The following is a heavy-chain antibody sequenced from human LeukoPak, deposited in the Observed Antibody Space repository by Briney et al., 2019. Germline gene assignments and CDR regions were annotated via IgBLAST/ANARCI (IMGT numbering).Heavy chain of an antibody. CDR1: GFTFSDKW. Sequence: GGSLRLSCVASGFTFSDKWMSWVRQAPGKGPEWVASIKKDGSQKYYVDSVKGRFTISRDNAQNSLYLQMNSLRVEDTAIYSCARVGWELLNLHFDPWGQGTLATVSS. D-gene: IGHD1-26*01. V-gene: IGHV3-7*03. CDR3: ARVGWELLNLHFDP. CDR2: IKKDGSQK. J-gene: IGHJ5*02.